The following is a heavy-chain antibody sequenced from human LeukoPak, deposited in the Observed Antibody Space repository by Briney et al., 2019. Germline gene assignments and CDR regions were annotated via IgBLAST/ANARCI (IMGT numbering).Heavy chain of an antibody. D-gene: IGHD1-26*01. Sequence: SETLSLTCAVSGYSISSGYYWGWIRQPPGKGLEWIGSIYHSGSTYYNPSLNSRVTISVNTSKNQFSLKLSSVTAADTAVYYCARVGATRWFDPWGQGTLVTVSS. V-gene: IGHV4-38-2*01. CDR2: IYHSGST. CDR3: ARVGATRWFDP. J-gene: IGHJ5*02. CDR1: GYSISSGYY.